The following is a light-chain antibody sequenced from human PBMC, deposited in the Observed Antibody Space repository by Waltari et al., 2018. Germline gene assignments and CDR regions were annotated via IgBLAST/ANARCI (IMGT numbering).Light chain of an antibody. CDR1: QTINNW. J-gene: IGKJ2*01. CDR3: QQYKSYPYT. Sequence: DIQMTQSPSTLSASVGDRVTITCRASQTINNWLAWYQQKPGKAPNLLIYQASTLESGVPSSFSGSGSGTEFTLTVSSLQPDDFATYYCQQYKSYPYTFGQGTKLEIK. V-gene: IGKV1-5*03. CDR2: QAS.